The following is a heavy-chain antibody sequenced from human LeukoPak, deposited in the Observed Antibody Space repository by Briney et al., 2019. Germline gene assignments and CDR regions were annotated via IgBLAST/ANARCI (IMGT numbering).Heavy chain of an antibody. Sequence: GGSLRLSCVASGITFSSYSMNWVRQAPGKGLEWVSYISSFSGTINYADSVKGRFTISRDNAKNSLYLQMNSLRAEDTAVYYCARDRSPLRKRVPYYYYMDVWGKGTTVTVSS. D-gene: IGHD4/OR15-4a*01. V-gene: IGHV3-48*01. CDR1: GITFSSYS. CDR2: ISSFSGTI. J-gene: IGHJ6*03. CDR3: ARDRSPLRKRVPYYYYMDV.